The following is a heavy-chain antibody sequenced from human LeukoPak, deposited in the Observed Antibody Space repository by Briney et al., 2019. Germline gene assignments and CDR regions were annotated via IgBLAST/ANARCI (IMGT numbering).Heavy chain of an antibody. CDR1: GYTFTSYG. D-gene: IGHD3-10*01. J-gene: IGHJ5*02. V-gene: IGHV1-18*01. CDR3: ARSSGSGSHTLRFDP. Sequence: GASVKVSCKASGYTFTSYGISWVRQAPGQGLEWMGWISAYNGNTNYAQKLQGRVTMTTDTSTSTAYMELRSLRSDDTAVYYCARSSGSGSHTLRFDPWGQGTLVTVSS. CDR2: ISAYNGNT.